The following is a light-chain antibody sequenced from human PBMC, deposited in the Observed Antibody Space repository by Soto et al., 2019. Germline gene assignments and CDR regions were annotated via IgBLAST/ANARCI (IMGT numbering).Light chain of an antibody. Sequence: EIVLTQSPGTLSLSPGESATLSCRASQSVYRNYLAWYQQKPGQAPRLLISTTSSRATGIPDRFSGSGSGTDFTLTISRLGPDDSAVYYCQQYGSSQWTFGQGTKVEI. CDR3: QQYGSSQWT. V-gene: IGKV3-20*01. J-gene: IGKJ1*01. CDR1: QSVYRNY. CDR2: TTS.